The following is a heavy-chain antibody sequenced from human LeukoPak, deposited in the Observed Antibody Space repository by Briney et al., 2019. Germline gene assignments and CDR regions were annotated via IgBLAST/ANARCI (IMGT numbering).Heavy chain of an antibody. CDR2: IKQDGSEK. CDR1: GFTFSSYW. CDR3: AREYSSGWNDWYFDL. J-gene: IGHJ2*01. D-gene: IGHD6-19*01. Sequence: GGSLTLSCAASGFTFSSYWMSWVRQAPGKGLEWVANIKQDGSEKYYVDSVKGRFTISRDNAKNSLYLQMNSLRAEDTAVYYCAREYSSGWNDWYFDLWGRGTLVTVSS. V-gene: IGHV3-7*01.